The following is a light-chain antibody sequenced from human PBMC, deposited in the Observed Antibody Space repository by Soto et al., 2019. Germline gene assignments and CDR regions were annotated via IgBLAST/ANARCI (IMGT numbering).Light chain of an antibody. J-gene: IGLJ1*01. CDR1: SSDVGGYNY. V-gene: IGLV2-11*01. CDR3: CSYAGSYTFGV. Sequence: QSVLTQPRSVSGSPGQSVTISCTGTSSDVGGYNYVSWYQQHPGKAPKLMIYDVSKWPSGVPDRFSGSKSGNTASLTISGLQAEDEADYYCCSYAGSYTFGVFGTGTKVTVL. CDR2: DVS.